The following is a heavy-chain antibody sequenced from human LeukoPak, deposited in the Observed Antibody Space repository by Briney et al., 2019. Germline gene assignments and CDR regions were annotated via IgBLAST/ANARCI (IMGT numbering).Heavy chain of an antibody. V-gene: IGHV4-34*01. D-gene: IGHD6-6*01. CDR3: ASGIAARLNYYYYYMDV. Sequence: SETLSLTCAVYGGSFSGYYWSWLRQPPGKGLEWIGEINHSGSTNYNPSLKSRDTISVDTSKNQLSLKLSSVTAADTAVYYCASGIAARLNYYYYYMDVWGKGTTVTVSS. J-gene: IGHJ6*03. CDR2: INHSGST. CDR1: GGSFSGYY.